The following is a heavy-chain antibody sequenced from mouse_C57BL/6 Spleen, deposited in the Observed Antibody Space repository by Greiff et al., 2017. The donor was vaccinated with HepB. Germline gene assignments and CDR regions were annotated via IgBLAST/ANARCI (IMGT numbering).Heavy chain of an antibody. CDR2: ISSGGSYT. Sequence: EVQRVESGGDLVKPGGSLKLSCAASGFTFSSYGMSWVRQTPDKRLEWVATISSGGSYTYYPDSVKGRFTISRDNAKNTLYLQMSSLKSEDTAMYYCARFITTVVAHYFDYWGQGTTLTVSS. CDR3: ARFITTVVAHYFDY. CDR1: GFTFSSYG. J-gene: IGHJ2*01. V-gene: IGHV5-6*01. D-gene: IGHD1-1*01.